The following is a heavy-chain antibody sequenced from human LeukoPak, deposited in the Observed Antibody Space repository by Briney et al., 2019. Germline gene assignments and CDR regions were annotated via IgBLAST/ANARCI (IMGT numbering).Heavy chain of an antibody. Sequence: PGGSLRLSCAASGFTFSNYGMHWVRQAPGKGLEWVAVISYEGSNKYCADSVKGRFTISRDNSKNTLYLQMNSLRAEDTAVYYCAKSRRGRELGYTFDDLDYWGQGTLVTVSS. J-gene: IGHJ4*02. D-gene: IGHD5-18*01. CDR1: GFTFSNYG. V-gene: IGHV3-30*18. CDR3: AKSRRGRELGYTFDDLDY. CDR2: ISYEGSNK.